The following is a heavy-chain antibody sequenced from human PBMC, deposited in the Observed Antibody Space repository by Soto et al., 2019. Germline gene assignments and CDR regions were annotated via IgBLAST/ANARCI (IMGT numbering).Heavy chain of an antibody. CDR3: ARSDSSGWYGNSYFDY. D-gene: IGHD6-19*01. J-gene: IGHJ4*02. V-gene: IGHV1-69*13. CDR1: GGTFSSYA. Sequence: SVKVSCKASGGTFSSYAISWVRQAPGQGLEWMGGIIPIFGTANYAQKFQGRVTITADESTSTAYMELSSLRSEDTAVYYCARSDSSGWYGNSYFDYWGQGTLVTVSS. CDR2: IIPIFGTA.